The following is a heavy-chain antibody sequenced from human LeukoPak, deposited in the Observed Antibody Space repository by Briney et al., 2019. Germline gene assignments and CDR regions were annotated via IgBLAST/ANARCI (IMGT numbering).Heavy chain of an antibody. CDR1: GGSFSGYY. V-gene: IGHV4-34*01. Sequence: PSETLSLTCAVYGGSFSGYYWSWIRQPPGKGLEWIGEINHSGSTNYNPSLKSRVTISVDTSKNQFSLKLSSVTAADTAVYYCAXXXSGWYLGYYMDVWGKGTTVTISS. CDR3: AXXXSGWYLGYYMDV. J-gene: IGHJ6*03. D-gene: IGHD6-19*01. CDR2: INHSGST.